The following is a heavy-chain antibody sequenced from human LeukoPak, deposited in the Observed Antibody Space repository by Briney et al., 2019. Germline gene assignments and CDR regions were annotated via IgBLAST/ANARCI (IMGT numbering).Heavy chain of an antibody. Sequence: ASVKVSCKVSGYTLTELSMHWVRQAPGKGLEWMGGFDPEDGETIYAQKFQGRVTMTEDASTGTAYMALGSLRSEDTAVYYCATGLAVAGKFDYWGQGTLVTVSS. J-gene: IGHJ4*02. CDR1: GYTLTELS. CDR3: ATGLAVAGKFDY. D-gene: IGHD6-19*01. CDR2: FDPEDGET. V-gene: IGHV1-24*01.